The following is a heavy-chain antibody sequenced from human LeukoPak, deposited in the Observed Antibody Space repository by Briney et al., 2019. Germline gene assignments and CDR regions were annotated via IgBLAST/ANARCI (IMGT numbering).Heavy chain of an antibody. CDR2: IYPGDSDT. V-gene: IGHV5-51*01. Sequence: GESLKISCKGSGYSFTSSWIGWVRQMPGKGLEWMGIIYPGDSDTRYSPSFQGQVTISADKSISTAYLQWSSLKSSDTAMYYCAIYSDTYYFDHWGQGTLVTVSS. D-gene: IGHD1-26*01. CDR1: GYSFTSSW. CDR3: AIYSDTYYFDH. J-gene: IGHJ4*02.